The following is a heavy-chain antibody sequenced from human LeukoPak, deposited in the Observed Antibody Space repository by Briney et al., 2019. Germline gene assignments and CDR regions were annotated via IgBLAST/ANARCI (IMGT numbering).Heavy chain of an antibody. CDR1: GFTFSNYW. D-gene: IGHD2-2*01. V-gene: IGHV3-74*01. Sequence: TGGSLRLSCAASGFTFSNYWMHWVRQAPGKGLVWVSRINTDGSTTNYADSVKGRFTISRDNAKNTLYLQMNSLRADDTAVYYCVRIYCSITTCHLWGQGTLVTVSS. CDR2: INTDGSTT. CDR3: VRIYCSITTCHL. J-gene: IGHJ4*02.